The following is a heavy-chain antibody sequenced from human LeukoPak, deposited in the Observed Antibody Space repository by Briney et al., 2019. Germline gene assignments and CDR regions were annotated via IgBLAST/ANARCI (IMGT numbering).Heavy chain of an antibody. J-gene: IGHJ5*02. CDR1: GGFISSGGYY. V-gene: IGHV4-31*03. CDR2: IYYSGST. Sequence: PSETLSLSCTVSGGFISSGGYYWSWIRQHPGRGLEWIGYIYYSGSTYYNPSLKSRVTISVDTSKNQFSLKLSSVTAAVTAVYYCARFRTTVTTGWFDPWGQGTLVTVSS. CDR3: ARFRTTVTTGWFDP. D-gene: IGHD4-17*01.